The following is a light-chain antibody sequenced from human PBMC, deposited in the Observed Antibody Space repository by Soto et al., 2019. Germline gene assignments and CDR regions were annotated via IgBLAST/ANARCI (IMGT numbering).Light chain of an antibody. CDR1: QGISNY. J-gene: IGKJ3*01. Sequence: DIQMTQSPSSLSASVGDRVTITCRASQGISNYLAWYQQKPGKVPKLLIYAASTLQSGVPSRLSGSGSGTDLTLTISSLQPEDVATYYCQKYNSAPPFTFGPGTKVDIK. CDR2: AAS. CDR3: QKYNSAPPFT. V-gene: IGKV1-27*01.